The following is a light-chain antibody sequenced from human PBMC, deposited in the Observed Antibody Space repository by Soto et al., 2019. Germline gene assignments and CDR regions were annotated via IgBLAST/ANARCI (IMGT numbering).Light chain of an antibody. CDR3: QQYGSSPYT. J-gene: IGKJ2*01. V-gene: IGKV3-20*01. CDR2: GAS. CDR1: QSVSSSY. Sequence: EIVLTQSPGTLSLSPGERAALSCRGSQSVSSSYLAWYQQQPGQAPRLLIYGASSRATGIPDRCSGSGSGTDFTLTISRLEPEDFAVYYCQQYGSSPYTFGQGTKLQIK.